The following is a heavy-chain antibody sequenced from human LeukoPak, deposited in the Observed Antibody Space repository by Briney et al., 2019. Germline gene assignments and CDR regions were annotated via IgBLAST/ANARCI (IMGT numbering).Heavy chain of an antibody. J-gene: IGHJ6*03. CDR3: ARGVRGVIMGYYYYYYMDV. CDR2: ISAYNGNT. Sequence: ASVKVSCKASGHTFTSYGISWVRQAPGQGLEWMGWISAYNGNTNYAQKLQGRVTMTTETSTSTAYMELRSLRSDDTAVYYCARGVRGVIMGYYYYYYMDVWGKGTTVTISS. V-gene: IGHV1-18*01. D-gene: IGHD3-10*02. CDR1: GHTFTSYG.